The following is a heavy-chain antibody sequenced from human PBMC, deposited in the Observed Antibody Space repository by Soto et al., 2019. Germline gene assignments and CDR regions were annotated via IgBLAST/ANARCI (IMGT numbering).Heavy chain of an antibody. D-gene: IGHD3-10*02. CDR3: QAEDGIRDVRSVSAFLLNRSSDL. V-gene: IGHV3-23*01. Sequence: KELEWVSAISCSVGSTYYADSVKGRFPISRDNAKNTLYLQMNSLRAEDTAFFFFQAEDGIRDVRSVSAFLLNRSSDL. J-gene: IGHJ2*01. CDR2: ISCSVGST.